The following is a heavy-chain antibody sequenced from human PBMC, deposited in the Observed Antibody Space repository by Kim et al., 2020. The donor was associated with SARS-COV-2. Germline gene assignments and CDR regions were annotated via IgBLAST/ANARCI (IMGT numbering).Heavy chain of an antibody. CDR2: ST. Sequence: STNYNPSLKSRVTMSVDTSKNQFSLKLSSVTAADTAVYYCARESDYVADYWGQGTLVTVSS. J-gene: IGHJ4*02. V-gene: IGHV4-4*07. CDR3: ARESDYVADY. D-gene: IGHD4-17*01.